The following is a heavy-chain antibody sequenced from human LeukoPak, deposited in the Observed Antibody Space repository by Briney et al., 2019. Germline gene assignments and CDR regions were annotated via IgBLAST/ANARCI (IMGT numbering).Heavy chain of an antibody. CDR1: GFTFSSYA. Sequence: PGGSLRLSCAASGFTFSSYAMSWVRQAPGEGLEWVSAISGSGGSTYYADSVKGRFTISRDNSRNTLYLQMNSLRAEDTAVYYRAKDLGPMHYYDSSGYYRAFDIWGQGTMVTVSS. V-gene: IGHV3-23*01. D-gene: IGHD3-22*01. CDR3: AKDLGPMHYYDSSGYYRAFDI. CDR2: ISGSGGST. J-gene: IGHJ3*02.